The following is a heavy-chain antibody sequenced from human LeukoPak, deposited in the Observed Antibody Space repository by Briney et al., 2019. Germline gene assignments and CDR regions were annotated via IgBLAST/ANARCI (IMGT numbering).Heavy chain of an antibody. D-gene: IGHD2-2*01. J-gene: IGHJ4*02. CDR2: IVWNGGNI. Sequence: GGSLRLSCGVSGLTFDVYGMCWVSEAWRKGLEWVSGIVWNGGNIGYADSVKGRFTISRDNVKNSLYLQMNSLRAEDTALYYCARGRSTFDYWGQGTLVTVS. CDR1: GLTFDVYG. V-gene: IGHV3-20*04. CDR3: ARGRSTFDY.